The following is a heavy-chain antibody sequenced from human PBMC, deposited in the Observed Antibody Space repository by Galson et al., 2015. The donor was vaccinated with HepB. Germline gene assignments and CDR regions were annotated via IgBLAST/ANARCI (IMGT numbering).Heavy chain of an antibody. CDR2: ISSSSSTI. CDR3: AREDGAYSSGWYYLYYYYMDV. CDR1: GFTFSSYS. Sequence: SLRLSCAASGFTFSSYSMNWVRQAPGKGLEWVSYISSSSSTIYYADSVKGRFTISRDNAKNSLYLQMNSLRAEDTAVYYCAREDGAYSSGWYYLYYYYMDVWGKGTTVTVSS. D-gene: IGHD6-19*01. V-gene: IGHV3-48*01. J-gene: IGHJ6*03.